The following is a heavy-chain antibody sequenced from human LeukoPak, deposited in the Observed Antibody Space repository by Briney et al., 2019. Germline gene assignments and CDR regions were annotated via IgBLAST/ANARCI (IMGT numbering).Heavy chain of an antibody. J-gene: IGHJ5*02. Sequence: GASLQISCKGSGSSFTSYWIGWGRQMPGKGLEWMGIIYPGDSDTRYSPSFQGQVTISADKSISTAYLQRSSLKASDTAMYYCARQGRIVGATSWFDPWGQGTLVTVSS. D-gene: IGHD1-26*01. CDR1: GSSFTSYW. CDR3: ARQGRIVGATSWFDP. CDR2: IYPGDSDT. V-gene: IGHV5-51*01.